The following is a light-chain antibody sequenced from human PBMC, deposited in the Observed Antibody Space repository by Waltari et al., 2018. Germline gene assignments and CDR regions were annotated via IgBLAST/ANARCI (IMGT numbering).Light chain of an antibody. CDR3: QQYNNWLSVT. CDR2: GAS. J-gene: IGKJ5*01. Sequence: EIVVTKLPATLSISPGERATLSCRTSQNIDNNLAWYQQKPGQTPRLLIYGASTRAIGIPARFSGSGFGTEFTLTISSLQSEDFAVYYCQQYNNWLSVTFGQGTRLEI. V-gene: IGKV3-15*01. CDR1: QNIDNN.